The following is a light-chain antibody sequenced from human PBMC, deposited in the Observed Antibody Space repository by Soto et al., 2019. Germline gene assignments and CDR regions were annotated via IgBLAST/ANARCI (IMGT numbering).Light chain of an antibody. V-gene: IGLV2-8*01. CDR3: RSYAASNNFYFV. Sequence: QSALTQPPSASGSPGQSVTISCTGTSSDVGGYNYVSWYQQYPGRAPKLMIYEVTKRPSGVPDRFSGSKSGNTASLTVSGLQSEDEADYYCRSYAASNNFYFVFDGGTKLTVL. J-gene: IGLJ3*02. CDR2: EVT. CDR1: SSDVGGYNY.